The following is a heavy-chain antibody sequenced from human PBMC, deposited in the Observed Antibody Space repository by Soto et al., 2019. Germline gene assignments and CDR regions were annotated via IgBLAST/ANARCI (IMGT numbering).Heavy chain of an antibody. D-gene: IGHD2-15*01. CDR3: ATGEVSWWFAVY. V-gene: IGHV1-18*01. J-gene: IGHJ4*02. CDR2: ISAYNGNT. CDR1: GYTFTSYG. Sequence: ASVKVSCKASGYTFTSYGISWVRQAPGQGLEWMGWISAYNGNTNYAQKFQGRVTMTRDTSTSTVYMELSILRSDDTALYYCATGEVSWWFAVYWGQGTLVTVSS.